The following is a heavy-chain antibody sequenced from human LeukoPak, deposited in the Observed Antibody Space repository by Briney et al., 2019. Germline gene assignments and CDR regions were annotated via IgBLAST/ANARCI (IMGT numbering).Heavy chain of an antibody. CDR1: GYTFTSYG. Sequence: ASVKVSCKASGYTFTSYGISWVRQAPGQGLEWMGWISAYNGNTNYAQKLQGRGTMTTDTSTSTAYMELRSLRSDDTAVYYCARDWEDIVVVPAADETYNWFDPWGQGTLVTVSS. D-gene: IGHD2-2*01. CDR3: ARDWEDIVVVPAADETYNWFDP. J-gene: IGHJ5*02. V-gene: IGHV1-18*04. CDR2: ISAYNGNT.